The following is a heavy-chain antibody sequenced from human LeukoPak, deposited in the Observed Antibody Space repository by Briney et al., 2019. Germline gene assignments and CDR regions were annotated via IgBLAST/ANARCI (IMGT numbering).Heavy chain of an antibody. CDR3: AIGRGGYDYGPDY. D-gene: IGHD5-12*01. J-gene: IGHJ4*02. CDR1: GFTFSSYG. V-gene: IGHV3-23*01. Sequence: GGSLRLSCAASGFTFSSYGLSWVRQAPGKGLEWVSGISGSGGSTYYADSVKGRFTISRDNSKNTLYLQMNSLRAEDTAVYCCAIGRGGYDYGPDYWGQGALVTVSP. CDR2: ISGSGGST.